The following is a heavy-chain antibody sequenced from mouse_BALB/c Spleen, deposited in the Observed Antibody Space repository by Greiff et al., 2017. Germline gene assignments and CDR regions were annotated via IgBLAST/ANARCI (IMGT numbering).Heavy chain of an antibody. CDR1: GYSITSYYA. CDR2: ISYSGST. Sequence: VQLKESGPGLVKPSQSLSLTCTVTGYSITSYYAWNWIRQFPGNKLEWMGYISYSGSTSYNPSLKSRISITRDTSKNQFFLQLNSVTTEDTATYYCARSYRYDGFAYWGQGTLVTVSA. CDR3: ARSYRYDGFAY. V-gene: IGHV3-2*02. D-gene: IGHD2-14*01. J-gene: IGHJ3*01.